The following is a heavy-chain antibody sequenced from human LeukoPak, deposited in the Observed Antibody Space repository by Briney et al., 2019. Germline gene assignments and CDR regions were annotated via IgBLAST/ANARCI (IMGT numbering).Heavy chain of an antibody. CDR3: AKSDWFDP. Sequence: PGESPRVSCETSRFSLKYIWVSWLRPAPGKGREWVSRSKYDGSTAMYAESVKGRFTISRDNARGTLYLQMYSLRVDDTAVYYCAKSDWFDPCGRGILVTVSS. V-gene: IGHV3-74*03. CDR1: RFSLKYIW. J-gene: IGHJ5*02. CDR2: SKYDGSTA.